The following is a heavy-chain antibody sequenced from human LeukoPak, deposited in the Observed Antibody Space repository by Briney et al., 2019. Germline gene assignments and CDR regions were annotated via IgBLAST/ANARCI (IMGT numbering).Heavy chain of an antibody. J-gene: IGHJ4*02. CDR1: GGSISSSSYY. D-gene: IGHD6-19*01. V-gene: IGHV4-39*01. Sequence: SETLSLTCTVSGGSISSSSYYWGWIRRPPGKGLEWIGSIYYSGSTYYNPSLKSRVTISVDTSKNQFSLKLSSVTAADTAVYYCARLIAVAGATYFDYWGQGTLVTVSS. CDR3: ARLIAVAGATYFDY. CDR2: IYYSGST.